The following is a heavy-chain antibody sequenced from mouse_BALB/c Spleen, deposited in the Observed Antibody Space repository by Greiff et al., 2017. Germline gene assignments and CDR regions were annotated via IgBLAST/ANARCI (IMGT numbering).Heavy chain of an antibody. V-gene: IGHV3-6*02. J-gene: IGHJ4*01. CDR2: ISYDGSN. Sequence: EVQRVESGPGLVKPSQSLSLTCSVTGCSITSGYYWNWIRQFPGNKLEWMGYISYDGSNNYNPSLKNRISITRDTSKNQFFLKLNSVTTEDTATYYCARGGYYAMDYWGQGTSVTVSS. CDR1: GCSITSGYY. CDR3: ARGGYYAMDY.